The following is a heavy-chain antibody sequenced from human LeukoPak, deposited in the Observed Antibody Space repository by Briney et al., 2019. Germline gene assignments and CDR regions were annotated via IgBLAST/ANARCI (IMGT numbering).Heavy chain of an antibody. CDR2: ISDGGGST. CDR3: AKDARRTSGWYFFDY. J-gene: IGHJ4*02. Sequence: PGGSLRLSCAASGFAFSSQAMGWVRQAPGKGLEWVSAISDGGGSTYYADSVKGRFTISRDNSKNTLFLQMNSLRAEDTAVYYCAKDARRTSGWYFFDYRGQGTLVTVSS. D-gene: IGHD6-19*01. V-gene: IGHV3-23*01. CDR1: GFAFSSQA.